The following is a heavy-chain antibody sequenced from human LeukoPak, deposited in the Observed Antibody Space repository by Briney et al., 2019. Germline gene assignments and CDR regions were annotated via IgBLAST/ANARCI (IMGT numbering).Heavy chain of an antibody. V-gene: IGHV3-21*04. J-gene: IGHJ4*02. Sequence: GGSLRLSCAASGFTFSSYSMNWVRQAPGKGLEWVSSISSSSSYIYYADSVKGRFTISRDNSKNTLYLQMNSLRAEDTAVYYCHSWYDQYPLDYWGQGTLVTVSS. D-gene: IGHD6-13*01. CDR2: ISSSSSYI. CDR3: HSWYDQYPLDY. CDR1: GFTFSSYS.